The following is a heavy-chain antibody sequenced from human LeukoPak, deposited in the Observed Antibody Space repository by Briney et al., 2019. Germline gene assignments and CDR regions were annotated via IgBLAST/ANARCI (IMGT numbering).Heavy chain of an antibody. V-gene: IGHV1-69*04. J-gene: IGHJ4*02. Sequence: GASVKVSCKASGGTFSSYAISWVRQAPGQGLEWMGRIIPILGIANYAQKFQGRVTITADKSTSTAYMELSSLRSEDTAVYYCAYECGGDCYSDYWGQGTLVTVSS. CDR1: GGTFSSYA. CDR2: IIPILGIA. CDR3: AYECGGDCYSDY. D-gene: IGHD2-21*02.